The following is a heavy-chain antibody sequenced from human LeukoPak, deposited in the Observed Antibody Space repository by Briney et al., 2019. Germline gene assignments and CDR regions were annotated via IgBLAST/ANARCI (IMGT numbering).Heavy chain of an antibody. D-gene: IGHD4-17*01. CDR1: GGSVTTYH. CDR2: IYYSGSI. V-gene: IGHV4-59*02. J-gene: IGHJ4*02. CDR3: ARYPGASGDSYYFDY. Sequence: SETLSLTCTVSGGSVTTYHWSWLRQPPGKGLEWIGYIYYSGSINYNPSLNSRVTISLDTSKNEYSLKLPSVTAADTAVYYCARYPGASGDSYYFDYWGQGTRVTVSS.